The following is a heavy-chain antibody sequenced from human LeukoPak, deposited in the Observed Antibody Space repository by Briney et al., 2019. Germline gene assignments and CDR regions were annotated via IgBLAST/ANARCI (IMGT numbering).Heavy chain of an antibody. J-gene: IGHJ4*02. V-gene: IGHV1-69-2*01. CDR1: GYTFTDYY. D-gene: IGHD6-19*01. CDR3: ATPRIAVALLFDY. CDR2: VNPEDGET. Sequence: ASVKVSCKVSGYTFTDYYMHWVQQAPGKGLEWMGLVNPEDGETIYAQKFQGRVTMTEDTSTDTAYMELSSLRSEDTAVYYCATPRIAVALLFDYWGQGTLVTVSS.